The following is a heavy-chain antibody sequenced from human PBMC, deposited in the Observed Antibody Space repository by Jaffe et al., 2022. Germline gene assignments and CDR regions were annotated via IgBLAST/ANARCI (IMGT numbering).Heavy chain of an antibody. CDR1: GFTFDDYA. V-gene: IGHV3-9*01. CDR3: AKGQISYYYYYYMDV. J-gene: IGHJ6*03. Sequence: EVQLVESGGGLVQPGRSLRLSCAASGFTFDDYAMHWVRQAPGKGLEWVSGISWNSGSIGYADSVKGRFTISRDNAKNSLYLQMNSLRAEDTALYYCAKGQISYYYYYYMDVWGKGTTVTVSS. CDR2: ISWNSGSI.